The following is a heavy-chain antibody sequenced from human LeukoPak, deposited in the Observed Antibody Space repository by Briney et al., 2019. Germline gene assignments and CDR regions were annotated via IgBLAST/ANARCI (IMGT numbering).Heavy chain of an antibody. CDR1: GGSISSYY. CDR3: ARRFRTTGAFDY. D-gene: IGHD4-17*01. Sequence: PSETLSLTCTVSGGSISSYYWSWIRQAPGKGLEGIGYIYYSGSTTYNPSLKSRVTISVDTSKSQFSLNLSSVTAADTAVYYCARRFRTTGAFDYWGQGTLVTVSS. CDR2: IYYSGST. V-gene: IGHV4-59*08. J-gene: IGHJ4*02.